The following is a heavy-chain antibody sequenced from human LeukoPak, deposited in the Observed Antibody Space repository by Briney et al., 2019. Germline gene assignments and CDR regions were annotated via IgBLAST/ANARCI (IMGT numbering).Heavy chain of an antibody. CDR3: VRDRSMDV. V-gene: IGHV3-11*04. Sequence: GGSLRLSCAVSGFTLSDNWMHWVRQAPGKGLEWLSYISSSASTIYFADSVKGRFTISRDNAKNSLYLQMNSLRAEDTAVYYCVRDRSMDVWGQGTTVIVSS. CDR1: GFTLSDNW. J-gene: IGHJ6*02. CDR2: ISSSASTI.